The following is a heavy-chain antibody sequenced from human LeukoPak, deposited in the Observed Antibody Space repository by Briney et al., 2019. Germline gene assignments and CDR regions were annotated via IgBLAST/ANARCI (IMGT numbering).Heavy chain of an antibody. Sequence: VASVKVSCKVSGGIYRITAFTWVRQAPGQGLEWMGGIIPMSTTANYAQKFQGGVTITRDDSTSTAYMEVSSLRSEDTALYYCATYGGNTAEYFQHWGQGTLVTVSS. CDR3: ATYGGNTAEYFQH. CDR1: GGIYRITA. D-gene: IGHD4-23*01. CDR2: IIPMSTTA. J-gene: IGHJ1*01. V-gene: IGHV1-69*05.